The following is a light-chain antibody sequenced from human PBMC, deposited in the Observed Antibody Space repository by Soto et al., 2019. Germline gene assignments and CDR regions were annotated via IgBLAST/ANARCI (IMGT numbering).Light chain of an antibody. CDR3: LHYVYPQWT. J-gene: IGKJ1*01. Sequence: IVLTQSPGTLSLSPGERATLSCRASQTGSNRYLAWYQQKPGQAPRLLIYGVSTRATGTPDRFSSSGFGTEFTLTIRILEPEDFAVYFCLHYVYPQWTFGPGTKVEFK. CDR1: QTGSNRY. V-gene: IGKV3-20*01. CDR2: GVS.